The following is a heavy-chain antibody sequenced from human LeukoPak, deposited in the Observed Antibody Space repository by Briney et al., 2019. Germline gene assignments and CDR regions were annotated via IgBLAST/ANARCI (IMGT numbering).Heavy chain of an antibody. Sequence: PGGSLRLSCAASGFTFSSYAMHWVRQAPGKGLEWVAVISYDGSNKYYTDSVKGRFTISRDNSKNTLYLQMNSLRAEDTAVYYCARRTQPYYFGYWGQGTLVTVSS. J-gene: IGHJ4*02. CDR1: GFTFSSYA. D-gene: IGHD6-13*01. CDR3: ARRTQPYYFGY. CDR2: ISYDGSNK. V-gene: IGHV3-30*04.